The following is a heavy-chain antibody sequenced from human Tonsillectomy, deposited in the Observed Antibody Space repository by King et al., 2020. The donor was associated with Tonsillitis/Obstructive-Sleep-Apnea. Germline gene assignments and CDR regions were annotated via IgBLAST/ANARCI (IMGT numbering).Heavy chain of an antibody. J-gene: IGHJ4*02. Sequence: LVQSGAEVKKPGESLKISCKGSGYRFSSYWIGWVRQMPGKGLEWMGIIFPDDSDTRYNPSFQGQVTISADKSISTAYLQWSSLKASDTAMYYCARRLDGPSWHDFDFWGQGSLVTVSS. CDR3: ARRLDGPSWHDFDF. CDR1: GYRFSSYW. D-gene: IGHD2-2*01. CDR2: IFPDDSDT. V-gene: IGHV5-51*01.